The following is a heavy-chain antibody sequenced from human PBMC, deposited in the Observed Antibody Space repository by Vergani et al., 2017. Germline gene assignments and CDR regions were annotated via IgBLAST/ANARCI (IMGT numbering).Heavy chain of an antibody. V-gene: IGHV3-30*18. Sequence: QVQLVESGGGVVQPGRSLRLSCAASGFTFSSYGMHWVRQAPGKGLEWVAVISYDGSNKYYADSVKGRFTITRDNSKNTLYLQMNSLSAEDTAVYYCAKDYCSSTSCHGYYYYGIDVWGQGTTVTVSS. D-gene: IGHD2-2*01. CDR1: GFTFSSYG. CDR2: ISYDGSNK. CDR3: AKDYCSSTSCHGYYYYGIDV. J-gene: IGHJ6*02.